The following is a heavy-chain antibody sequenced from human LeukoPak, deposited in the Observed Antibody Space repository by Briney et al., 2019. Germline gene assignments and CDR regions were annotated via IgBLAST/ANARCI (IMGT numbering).Heavy chain of an antibody. V-gene: IGHV3-30*19. D-gene: IGHD3/OR15-3a*01. Sequence: GGSLRLSCAASGFTFSSYGMHWVRQAPGKGLEWVAVISYDGTNKYYADSVKGRFTISRDNFKYTLYLQMNSLRTEDTAVYYCARDSGFSGTQRGEYWGQGTLVTVSS. CDR1: GFTFSSYG. CDR3: ARDSGFSGTQRGEY. J-gene: IGHJ4*02. CDR2: ISYDGTNK.